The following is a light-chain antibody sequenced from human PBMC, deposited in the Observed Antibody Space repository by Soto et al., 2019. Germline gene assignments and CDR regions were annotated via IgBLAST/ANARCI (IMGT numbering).Light chain of an antibody. CDR1: SSDVGGYNY. Sequence: QSALTQPASVSGSPGQSITISCTGTSSDVGGYNYVSWYQQHPGKAPKLMIYDVSDRPSGVSNRFSGSKSDNTAPLTISGLPADDEEDYYCSSYTSRSTVVFGGGTKLTVL. V-gene: IGLV2-14*01. CDR3: SSYTSRSTVV. CDR2: DVS. J-gene: IGLJ2*01.